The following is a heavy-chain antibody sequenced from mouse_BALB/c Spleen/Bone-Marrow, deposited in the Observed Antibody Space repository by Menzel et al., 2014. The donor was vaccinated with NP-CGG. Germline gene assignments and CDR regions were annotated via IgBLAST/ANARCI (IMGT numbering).Heavy chain of an antibody. CDR2: IDPEKGDT. D-gene: IGHD2-4*01. V-gene: IGHV14-4*02. J-gene: IGHJ2*01. CDR3: KGYDYDVDSFDY. CDR1: GFNIKDSY. Sequence: EVQLQQSGAELVRSGASVRLSCTASGFNIKDSYIHWVRQRPEQGLEWIGWIDPEKGDTEYAPKFQGKATMTADTSSNTAYLQLSSLTSEDTAVYYCKGYDYDVDSFDYWGQGTTLTVSS.